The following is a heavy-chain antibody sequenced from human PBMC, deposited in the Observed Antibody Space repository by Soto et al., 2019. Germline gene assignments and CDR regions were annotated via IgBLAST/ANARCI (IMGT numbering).Heavy chain of an antibody. D-gene: IGHD4-17*01. V-gene: IGHV3-48*01. CDR1: GFTFSSYS. J-gene: IGHJ4*02. CDR3: ARDGPTVTTVFDY. Sequence: GGSLRLSCAASGFTFSSYSMNWVRQAPGKGLEWVSYISSSSSTIYYADSVKGRFTISRDNAKNSLYLQMNSLRAEDTAVYYCARDGPTVTTVFDYWGQGTLVTVSS. CDR2: ISSSSSTI.